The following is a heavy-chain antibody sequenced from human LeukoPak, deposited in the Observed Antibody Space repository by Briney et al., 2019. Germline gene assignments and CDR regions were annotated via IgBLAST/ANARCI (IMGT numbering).Heavy chain of an antibody. D-gene: IGHD1-26*01. CDR2: IRYDGSNQ. J-gene: IGHJ3*02. Sequence: GGSLRLSCAASGFTFSNYGMHWVRQAPGKGLEWVAFIRYDGSNQYYADSVKGRFTISRDNSKNTLYLQMSSLRAEDTAVYYCAKFTSSEVGTFDIWGQGTMVTVSS. CDR3: AKFTSSEVGTFDI. V-gene: IGHV3-30*02. CDR1: GFTFSNYG.